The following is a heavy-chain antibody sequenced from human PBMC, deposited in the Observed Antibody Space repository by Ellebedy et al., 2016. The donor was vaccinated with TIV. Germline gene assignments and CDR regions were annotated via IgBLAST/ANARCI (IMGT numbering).Heavy chain of an antibody. CDR2: LNRDGSTK. CDR1: GFTFNNYW. D-gene: IGHD3-3*02. CDR3: ARGAFDIFGMDV. Sequence: GESLKISCAASGFTFNNYWMHWVRQAPGKGLVWVSRLNRDGSTKNYADSVKGRFTISRDNAKNMVYLQMNSLRAEDTAVYYCARGAFDIFGMDVWGQGTTVIVSS. V-gene: IGHV3-74*01. J-gene: IGHJ6*02.